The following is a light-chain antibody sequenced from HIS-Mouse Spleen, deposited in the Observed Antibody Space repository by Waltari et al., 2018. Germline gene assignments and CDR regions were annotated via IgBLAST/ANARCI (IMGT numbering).Light chain of an antibody. Sequence: DIQMTQSPSTLSASVGDRVTITCRARQSISSWLACYQQKPGKAPKLLIYKASSLESGVPSRFSGSGSGTEFTLTISSLQPDDFATYYCQQYNSYSMYTFGQGTKLEIK. V-gene: IGKV1-5*03. CDR1: QSISSW. J-gene: IGKJ2*01. CDR3: QQYNSYSMYT. CDR2: KAS.